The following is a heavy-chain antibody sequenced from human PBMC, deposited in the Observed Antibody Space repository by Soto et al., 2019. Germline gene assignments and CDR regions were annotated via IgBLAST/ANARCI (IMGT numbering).Heavy chain of an antibody. J-gene: IGHJ4*02. D-gene: IGHD3-22*01. Sequence: QVQLQESGPGLVKPSGTVSLTCDVSGVSISSGNWWSWVRQPPGKGLDWIGEIFRDVMTTYYPFLRGRATISVDTSKNRFSLRVKSANAADTAIYYCVRIVYDSRLNDLYFDFWGRGALVTVSS. V-gene: IGHV4-4*02. CDR2: IFRDVMT. CDR1: GVSISSGNW. CDR3: VRIVYDSRLNDLYFDF.